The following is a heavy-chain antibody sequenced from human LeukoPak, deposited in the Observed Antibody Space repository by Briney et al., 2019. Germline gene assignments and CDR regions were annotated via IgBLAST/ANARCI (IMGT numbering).Heavy chain of an antibody. CDR1: GFTFSSYA. J-gene: IGHJ5*02. CDR2: ISGSGGST. V-gene: IGHV3-23*01. Sequence: PGGSLRLSCAASGFTFSSYAMSWVRQAPGKGLEWVSAISGSGGSTYYADSVKGRFTISRDNSKNTLYLQMNSLRAEDTAVYNCAKLIGDYNGNSGSWGQGTLVTVSS. D-gene: IGHD4-23*01. CDR3: AKLIGDYNGNSGS.